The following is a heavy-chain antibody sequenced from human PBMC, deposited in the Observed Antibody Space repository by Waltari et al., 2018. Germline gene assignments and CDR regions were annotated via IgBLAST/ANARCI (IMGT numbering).Heavy chain of an antibody. V-gene: IGHV5-51*01. D-gene: IGHD6-19*01. Sequence: EVQLVQSGAEVKKPGESLKISCQGSGYSFTTYWIGWVRQMPGKGLEWMGFIYPDDSDTRYSPSFQGQVTISADKSISTTYLQWNTLMASDTAMYYCAREKGYSSGNFDYWGQGTLVTVSS. CDR3: AREKGYSSGNFDY. CDR1: GYSFTTYW. CDR2: IYPDDSDT. J-gene: IGHJ4*02.